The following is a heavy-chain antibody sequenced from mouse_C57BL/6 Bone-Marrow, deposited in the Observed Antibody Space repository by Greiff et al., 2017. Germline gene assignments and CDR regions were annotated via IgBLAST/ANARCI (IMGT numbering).Heavy chain of an antibody. CDR2: INPSNGGT. J-gene: IGHJ2*01. CDR1: ANPFTSYW. V-gene: IGHV1-53*01. CDR3: AREWDLYYGNYGY. D-gene: IGHD2-1*01. Sequence: QVQLQQPGTELVNPGASGKRSSKASANPFTSYWMPWLKKRPGQGLGWIGNINPSNGGTNYNEKFKSKATLTVDKSSSTAYMQLSSLTSEDSAVYYCAREWDLYYGNYGYWGQGTTLTVSS.